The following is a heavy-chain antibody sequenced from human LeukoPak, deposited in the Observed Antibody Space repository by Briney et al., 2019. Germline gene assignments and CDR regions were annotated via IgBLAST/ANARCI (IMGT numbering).Heavy chain of an antibody. J-gene: IGHJ5*02. CDR2: IYYSGST. CDR1: GGSISSYY. V-gene: IGHV4-59*08. D-gene: IGHD3-10*01. Sequence: SETLSLTCTVSGGSISSYYWSWIRQPPGKGLEWIGYIYYSGSTNYNPSLKSRVTISVDTSKNQFSLKLSSVTAADTAVYYCASILLWFGEPNWFDPWGQGTLVTVSS. CDR3: ASILLWFGEPNWFDP.